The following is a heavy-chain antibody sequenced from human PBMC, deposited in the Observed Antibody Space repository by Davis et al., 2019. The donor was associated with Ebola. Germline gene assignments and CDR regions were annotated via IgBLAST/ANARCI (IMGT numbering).Heavy chain of an antibody. J-gene: IGHJ4*02. CDR2: ITYDGSNK. V-gene: IGHV3-30*04. CDR1: GFTFSSYA. D-gene: IGHD6-13*01. Sequence: PGESLRLSCAASGFTFSSYAMHWVRQAPGKGLEWVAVITYDGSNKYYADSVKGRFTISRDNSKNTLYLQMNSLRAGDTAVYYCARGNPDRYSSNWYVFDYWGQGTLVTVCS. CDR3: ARGNPDRYSSNWYVFDY.